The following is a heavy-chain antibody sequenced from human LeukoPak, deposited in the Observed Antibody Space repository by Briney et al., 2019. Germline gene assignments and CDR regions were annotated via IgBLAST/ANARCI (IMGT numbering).Heavy chain of an antibody. D-gene: IGHD6-6*01. Sequence: GASVKVSCKASGGTFSGYAISWVRQAPGQGLEWMGGIIPIFGTANYAQKFQGRVTITADESTSTAYMELSSLRSEDAAVYYCARGDLIAAPSYNWFDPWGQGTLVTVSS. CDR2: IIPIFGTA. J-gene: IGHJ5*02. CDR3: ARGDLIAAPSYNWFDP. V-gene: IGHV1-69*13. CDR1: GGTFSGYA.